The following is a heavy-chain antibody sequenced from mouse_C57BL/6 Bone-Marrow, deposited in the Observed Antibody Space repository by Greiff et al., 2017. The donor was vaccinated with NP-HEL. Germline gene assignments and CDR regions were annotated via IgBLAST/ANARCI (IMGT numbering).Heavy chain of an antibody. D-gene: IGHD2-5*01. CDR1: GYTFTSYW. CDR2: IDPSDSYT. Sequence: QVQLQQPGAELVRPGTSVKLSCKASGYTFTSYWMHWVKQRPGQGLEWIGVIDPSDSYTNYNQKFKGKATLTVDTSSSTAYMQLSSLTSEDSAVYYCATYYSNGAWFAYWGQGTLVTVSA. J-gene: IGHJ3*01. V-gene: IGHV1-59*01. CDR3: ATYYSNGAWFAY.